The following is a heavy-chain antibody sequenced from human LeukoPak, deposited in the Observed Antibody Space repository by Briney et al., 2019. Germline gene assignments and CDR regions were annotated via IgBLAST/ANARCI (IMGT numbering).Heavy chain of an antibody. CDR2: INHSGGT. CDR3: ASIRGYTYAYEDY. V-gene: IGHV4-34*01. J-gene: IGHJ4*02. D-gene: IGHD5-18*01. Sequence: SETLSLTCAVYGGSFSGYYWSWIHQPPGKGLEWIGEINHSGGTNYNPSLKSRVTISVDTSKNQFSLKLSSVTAADTAVYYCASIRGYTYAYEDYWGQGNLVTVSS. CDR1: GGSFSGYY.